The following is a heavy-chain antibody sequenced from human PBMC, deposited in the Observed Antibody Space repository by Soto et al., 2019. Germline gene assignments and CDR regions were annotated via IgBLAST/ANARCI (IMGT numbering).Heavy chain of an antibody. Sequence: RRSLKLSCAASGFTFSSYVMHWVRQAPGKGLEWVAVIAYDGSNKYYADSVKGRFTISRDNSKNTLYLQMNSLRAEDTAVYYCANMAVTDYYYYGMDVWGEGITGTAS. D-gene: IGHD2-21*02. CDR2: IAYDGSNK. CDR3: ANMAVTDYYYYGMDV. CDR1: GFTFSSYV. V-gene: IGHV3-30*18. J-gene: IGHJ6*02.